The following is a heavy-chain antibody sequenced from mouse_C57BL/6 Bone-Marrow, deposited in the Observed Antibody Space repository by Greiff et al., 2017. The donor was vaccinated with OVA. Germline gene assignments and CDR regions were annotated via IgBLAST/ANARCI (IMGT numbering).Heavy chain of an antibody. CDR1: GFTFSDYG. CDR3: ARLQENYFDY. Sequence: EVKLVESGGGLVKPGGSLKLSCAASGFTFSDYGMHWVRQAPEKGLEWVAYISSGSSTIYYADTVKGRFTISRDNAKNTLFLQMTSLRSEDTAMYYCARLQENYFDYWGQGTTLTVSS. V-gene: IGHV5-17*01. J-gene: IGHJ2*01. CDR2: ISSGSSTI.